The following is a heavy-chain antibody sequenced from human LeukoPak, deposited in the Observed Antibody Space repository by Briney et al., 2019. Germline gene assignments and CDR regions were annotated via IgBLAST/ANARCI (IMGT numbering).Heavy chain of an antibody. CDR2: IIPIFGTA. J-gene: IGHJ4*02. Sequence: ASVTVSCKASGGTFISYAISWVRQAPGQGLEWMGGIIPIFGTANYAQKFQGRVTITTDESTSTAYMELSSLRSEDTAVYYCARETYDSSGYPYYFDYWGQGTLVTVSS. V-gene: IGHV1-69*05. CDR3: ARETYDSSGYPYYFDY. D-gene: IGHD3-22*01. CDR1: GGTFISYA.